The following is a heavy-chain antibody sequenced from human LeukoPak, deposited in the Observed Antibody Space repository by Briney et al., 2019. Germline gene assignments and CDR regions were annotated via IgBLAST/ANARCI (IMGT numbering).Heavy chain of an antibody. D-gene: IGHD5-18*01. Sequence: GGSLRLSCAASGFTFDDYAMHWVRQAPGKGLEWVSGTSWNSGSIGYADSVKGRFTISRDNAKNSLYLQMNSLRAEDTALYYCAKGYKISRYSYGYYFDYWGQGTLVTVSS. V-gene: IGHV3-9*01. J-gene: IGHJ4*02. CDR2: TSWNSGSI. CDR3: AKGYKISRYSYGYYFDY. CDR1: GFTFDDYA.